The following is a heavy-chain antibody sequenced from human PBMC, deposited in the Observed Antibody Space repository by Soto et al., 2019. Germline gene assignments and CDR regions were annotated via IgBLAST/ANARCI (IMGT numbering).Heavy chain of an antibody. CDR2: ISYHGSNK. Sequence: QVHLVESGGGVVQPGRSLRLSCAASGFTFSDYAMHWVRQAPGKGLEWVALISYHGSNKYYADSVKGRFTISRDNSKNSLFLQMDSLRPEDTAVYYCAKDITKYCDYWGQGTLVTVSS. D-gene: IGHD1-20*01. V-gene: IGHV3-30-3*01. CDR3: AKDITKYCDY. CDR1: GFTFSDYA. J-gene: IGHJ4*02.